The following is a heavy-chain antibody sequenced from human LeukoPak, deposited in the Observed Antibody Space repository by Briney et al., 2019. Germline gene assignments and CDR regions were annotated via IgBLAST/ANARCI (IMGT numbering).Heavy chain of an antibody. V-gene: IGHV3-30*02. CDR2: IRYDGSNK. Sequence: GGSLRLSCAASGFTFSSYGMHWVRQAPGKGLEWVAFIRYDGSNKYYADSVKGRFTISRDNSKSTLYLQMNSLRSEDTAVYYCARDGDYYGSGNFDYWGQGTLVTVSS. CDR1: GFTFSSYG. CDR3: ARDGDYYGSGNFDY. J-gene: IGHJ4*02. D-gene: IGHD3-10*01.